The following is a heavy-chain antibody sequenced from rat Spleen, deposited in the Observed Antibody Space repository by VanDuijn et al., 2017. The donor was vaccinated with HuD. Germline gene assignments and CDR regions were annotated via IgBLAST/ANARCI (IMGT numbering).Heavy chain of an antibody. J-gene: IGHJ2*01. Sequence: EVQVVESGGGLVQPGRSLKLSCVASEFTFNNYWMTWIRQAPTKGLEWVASISPSGGSTYYRDSVKGRFTVSRDNAKSTLYLQMDSLRSEDTATYYCASPLARQLLGDYWGQGVMVTVSS. CDR1: EFTFNNYW. CDR3: ASPLARQLLGDY. D-gene: IGHD1-2*01. CDR2: ISPSGGST. V-gene: IGHV5-31*01.